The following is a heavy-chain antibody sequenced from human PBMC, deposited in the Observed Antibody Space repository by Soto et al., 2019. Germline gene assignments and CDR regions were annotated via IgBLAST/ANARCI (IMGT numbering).Heavy chain of an antibody. J-gene: IGHJ3*02. CDR1: GFTFSSYD. CDR3: ARAKAPYYYDSSGYYYGRAFDI. Sequence: PGGSLRLSCAASGFTFSSYDMHWVRQATGKGLEWVSAIGTAGDTYYPGSVKGRFTISRENAKNSLYLQMNSLRAEDTAVYYCARAKAPYYYDSSGYYYGRAFDIWGQGTMVTVSS. CDR2: IGTAGDT. V-gene: IGHV3-13*01. D-gene: IGHD3-22*01.